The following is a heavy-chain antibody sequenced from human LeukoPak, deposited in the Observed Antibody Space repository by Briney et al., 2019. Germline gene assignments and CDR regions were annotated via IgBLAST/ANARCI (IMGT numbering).Heavy chain of an antibody. D-gene: IGHD2-15*01. Sequence: GSLRLSCAASGFTFSSSAMNWVRQAPGKGLEWVSGISGSGGSTYYADSVKGRFTMSRDNSKNTLYLQMNSLRAEDTALYYCAKRMAGYCSGGSCYSADYWGQGTLVTVSS. J-gene: IGHJ4*02. CDR1: GFTFSSSA. CDR2: ISGSGGST. CDR3: AKRMAGYCSGGSCYSADY. V-gene: IGHV3-23*01.